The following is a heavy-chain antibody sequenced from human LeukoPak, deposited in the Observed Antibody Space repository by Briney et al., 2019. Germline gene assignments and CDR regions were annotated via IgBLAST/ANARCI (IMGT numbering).Heavy chain of an antibody. V-gene: IGHV1-2*02. D-gene: IGHD6-13*01. J-gene: IGHJ5*02. Sequence: GASVKVSCKASGYTFTGYYMHWVRQAPGQGLEWMGWINPNSGGTNYAQKFQGRVTMTRDTSISTAYMELSRLRSDDTAVYCCARDLARLAAAGHLNWFDPWGQGTLVTVSS. CDR2: INPNSGGT. CDR3: ARDLARLAAAGHLNWFDP. CDR1: GYTFTGYY.